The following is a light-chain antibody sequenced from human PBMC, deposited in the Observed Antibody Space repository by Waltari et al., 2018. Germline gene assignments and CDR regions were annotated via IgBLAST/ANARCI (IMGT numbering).Light chain of an antibody. Sequence: DVVMTQSPLSLPVTLGQPASISCRSSQSLLYSDGYTYLNWFQQRPGQSPRRLIYKVSYRDPGVPDRFSGSGSGTDFTLKISRVEAEDVGVYYCMRGTHWPRTFGQGTKVEIK. CDR1: QSLLYSDGYTY. J-gene: IGKJ1*01. CDR2: KVS. CDR3: MRGTHWPRT. V-gene: IGKV2-30*01.